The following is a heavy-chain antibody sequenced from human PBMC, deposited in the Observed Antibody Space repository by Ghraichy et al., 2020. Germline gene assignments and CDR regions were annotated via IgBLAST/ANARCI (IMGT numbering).Heavy chain of an antibody. CDR1: GGSFSGYY. CDR2: INHSGST. J-gene: IGHJ4*02. Sequence: SETLSLTCAVYGGSFSGYYWSWIRQPPGKGLEWIGEINHSGSTNYNPSLKSRVTISVDTSKNQFSLKLSSVTAADTAVYYCACEEASNYDILTGYQNGGFDYWGQGTLVTVSS. CDR3: ACEEASNYDILTGYQNGGFDY. D-gene: IGHD3-9*01. V-gene: IGHV4-34*01.